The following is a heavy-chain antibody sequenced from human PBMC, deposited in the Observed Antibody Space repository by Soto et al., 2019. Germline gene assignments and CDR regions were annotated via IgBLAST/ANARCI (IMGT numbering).Heavy chain of an antibody. CDR2: INSDGSST. Sequence: GGSLRLSCAASGFTFSSYWMHWVRQAPGKGLVWVSRINSDGSSTSYADSVKGRFTISRDNAKNTLYLQMNSLRAEDTAVYYCARSNAPHWGFDAFDIWGQGTMVTVSS. CDR3: ARSNAPHWGFDAFDI. V-gene: IGHV3-74*01. J-gene: IGHJ3*02. D-gene: IGHD7-27*01. CDR1: GFTFSSYW.